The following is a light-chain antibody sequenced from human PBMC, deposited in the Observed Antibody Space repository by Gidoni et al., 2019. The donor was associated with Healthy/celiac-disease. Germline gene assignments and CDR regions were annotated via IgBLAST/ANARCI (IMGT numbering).Light chain of an antibody. V-gene: IGLV1-47*01. CDR2: RNN. CDR3: AAWDDSLSGLWV. CDR1: SSNIGSNY. Sequence: SVLPQPPAASGTPGQQVTLSCSGSSSNIGSNYVYWYQQLPGTAPKLLISRNNQRPSGVPARFSGSKSGTSASLAISGLRSEDEADYYCAAWDDSLSGLWVFGGGTKLTVL. J-gene: IGLJ3*02.